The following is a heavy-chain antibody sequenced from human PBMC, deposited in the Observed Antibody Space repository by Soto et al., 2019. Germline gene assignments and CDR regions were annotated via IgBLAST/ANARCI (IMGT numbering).Heavy chain of an antibody. CDR3: ASIHKRYCSSTSCTRRDFYYYYGMDV. J-gene: IGHJ6*02. Sequence: SVKVSCKASGGTFSSYAISWVRQAPGQGLEWMGGIIPIFGTANYAQKFQGRVTITADESTSTAYMELSSLTSEGTAVYYCASIHKRYCSSTSCTRRDFYYYYGMDVWGQGTTVTVSS. V-gene: IGHV1-69*13. D-gene: IGHD2-2*01. CDR2: IIPIFGTA. CDR1: GGTFSSYA.